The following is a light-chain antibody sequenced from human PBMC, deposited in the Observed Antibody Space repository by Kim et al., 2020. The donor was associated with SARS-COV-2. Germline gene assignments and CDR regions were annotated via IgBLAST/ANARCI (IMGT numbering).Light chain of an antibody. CDR2: DAT. Sequence: AVVTQEPSLTVSPGGTVTLTCASSNGAVTTSHYPYWFQKRPGQAPRTLIYDATNKHSWTPARFSGSLLGGKAALTLSGAQPEDEADYYCLVSYKGARVFGGGTKVTVL. J-gene: IGLJ2*01. CDR1: NGAVTTSHY. V-gene: IGLV7-46*01. CDR3: LVSYKGARV.